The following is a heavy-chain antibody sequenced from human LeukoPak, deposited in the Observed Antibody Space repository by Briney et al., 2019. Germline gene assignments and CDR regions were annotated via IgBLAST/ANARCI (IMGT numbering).Heavy chain of an antibody. CDR3: AKDGSSTLDAFDI. D-gene: IGHD1-26*01. J-gene: IGHJ3*02. Sequence: GGSLRLSCAASGFTFSSYAMSWVRQAPGKGLEWVSAISGSGGSTYYAGSVKGRFTISRDNSKNTLYLQMNSLRAEDTAVYYCAKDGSSTLDAFDIWGQGTMVTVSS. CDR2: ISGSGGST. V-gene: IGHV3-23*01. CDR1: GFTFSSYA.